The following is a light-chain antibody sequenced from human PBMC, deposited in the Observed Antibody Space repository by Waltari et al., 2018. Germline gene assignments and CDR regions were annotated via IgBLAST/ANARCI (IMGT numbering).Light chain of an antibody. CDR1: QSLLPRNGNQF. CDR2: SGS. CDR3: MQGLQTPVT. V-gene: IGKV2-28*01. Sequence: EIVMTQSPVSLSVTPGEQASIPCRSSQSLLPRNGNQFLDWYLQKPGSSPQLLLYSGSIRASGVTDRFRGSGSGTDFTLNISRVEAEDVGVYYCMQGLQTPVTFGPGTKVDIK. J-gene: IGKJ3*01.